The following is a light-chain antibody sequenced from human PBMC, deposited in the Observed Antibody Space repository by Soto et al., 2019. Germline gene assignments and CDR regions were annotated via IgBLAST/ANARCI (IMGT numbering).Light chain of an antibody. CDR3: LQDYNYPWT. CDR2: AAS. CDR1: QAIRND. V-gene: IGKV1-6*01. Sequence: AIQMTQSPSSLSASVGDRVTITCRASQAIRNDLAWYQQKAGKAPKLLISAASILQSGVPSRFSGRGSGTDFTLTSSSLQAEDLATYYCLQDYNYPWTFGQGTKVEI. J-gene: IGKJ1*01.